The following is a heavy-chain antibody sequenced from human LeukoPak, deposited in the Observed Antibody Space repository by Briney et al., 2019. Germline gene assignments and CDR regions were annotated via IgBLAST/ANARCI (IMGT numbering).Heavy chain of an antibody. J-gene: IGHJ6*02. V-gene: IGHV3-23*01. CDR2: ISSSGGIT. Sequence: GGSLRLSCAASGSTFNTYAMSWVRQAPGKGLEWVSAISSSGGITYYADSVKGRFTISRDNSKNTLYLQMSSLRAEDTAVYYCAKDPYSSSSGGPYGMDVWGQGTTVTVSS. CDR1: GSTFNTYA. CDR3: AKDPYSSSSGGPYGMDV. D-gene: IGHD6-6*01.